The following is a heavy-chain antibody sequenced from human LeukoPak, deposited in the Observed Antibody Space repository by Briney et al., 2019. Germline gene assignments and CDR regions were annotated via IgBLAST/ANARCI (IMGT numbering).Heavy chain of an antibody. CDR3: ARLRRGYSYGWWAFDI. CDR2: TYYSGST. Sequence: SETLSLTCTVSGGSISSSSYYWGWIRQPPGKGLEWIGSTYYSGSTYYNLSLKSRVTISVDTSKNQFSLKLSSVTAADTAVYYCARLRRGYSYGWWAFDIWGQGTMVTVSS. CDR1: GGSISSSSYY. J-gene: IGHJ3*02. D-gene: IGHD5-18*01. V-gene: IGHV4-39*01.